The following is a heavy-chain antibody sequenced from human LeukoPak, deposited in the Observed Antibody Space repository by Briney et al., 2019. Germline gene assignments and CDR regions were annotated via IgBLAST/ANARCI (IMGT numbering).Heavy chain of an antibody. V-gene: IGHV5-51*01. CDR1: GYSNANYW. CDR3: ATAFHGNHYWEFDP. D-gene: IGHD1-26*01. J-gene: IGHJ5*02. CDR2: VHVLDTQT. Sequence: LGESLQIFCMHSGYSNANYWIGWVRQLAGQGLEWMGIVHVLDTQTTYRPSFQGQVTISADRSISTAYLQWSSLMASDTAIYYCATAFHGNHYWEFDPWGQGTLVTVSS.